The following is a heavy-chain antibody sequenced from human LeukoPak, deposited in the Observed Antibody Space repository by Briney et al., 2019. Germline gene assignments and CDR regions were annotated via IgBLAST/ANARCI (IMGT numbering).Heavy chain of an antibody. J-gene: IGHJ4*02. D-gene: IGHD5-18*01. V-gene: IGHV1-2*06. Sequence: ASVKVSCKASGYTFTGYYMHWVRQAPGQGLEWMGRINPNSGGTNYAQKFQGRVTMTRDMSISTAYMELSRLRSDDTAVYYCARDSVGKGYSYGRGLGYWGQGTLVTVSS. CDR1: GYTFTGYY. CDR3: ARDSVGKGYSYGRGLGY. CDR2: INPNSGGT.